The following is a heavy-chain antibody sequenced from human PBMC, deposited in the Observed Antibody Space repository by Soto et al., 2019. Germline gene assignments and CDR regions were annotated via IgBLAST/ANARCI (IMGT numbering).Heavy chain of an antibody. J-gene: IGHJ6*03. D-gene: IGHD3-10*01. V-gene: IGHV3-21*01. CDR2: ISSSSSYI. CDR1: GFTFSSYS. Sequence: GSLRLSCAASGFTFSSYSMNWVRQAPGKGLEWVSSISSSSSYIYYADSVKGRFTISRDNAKNSLYLQMNSLRAEDTAVYYCARDLPYGSGSYEDYYYYYYMDVWGKGTTVTVSS. CDR3: ARDLPYGSGSYEDYYYYYYMDV.